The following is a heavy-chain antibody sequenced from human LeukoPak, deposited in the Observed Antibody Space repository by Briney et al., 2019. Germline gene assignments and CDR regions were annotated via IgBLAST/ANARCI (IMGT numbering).Heavy chain of an antibody. J-gene: IGHJ4*02. Sequence: PGGSLRLSCAASGFTFSSYNMNWVRQAPGKGLEWVSYISSSSSTIYYADSVKGRFTISRDNAKNSLNLQMNSLRAEDTAVYYCARDYYDSSGYYYGAYWGQGTLVTVSS. V-gene: IGHV3-48*01. CDR1: GFTFSSYN. CDR2: ISSSSSTI. CDR3: ARDYYDSSGYYYGAY. D-gene: IGHD3-22*01.